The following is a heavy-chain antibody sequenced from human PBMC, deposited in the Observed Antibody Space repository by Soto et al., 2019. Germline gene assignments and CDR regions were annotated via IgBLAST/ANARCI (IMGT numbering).Heavy chain of an antibody. D-gene: IGHD2-21*02. J-gene: IGHJ3*02. CDR1: GFSLTTTGEG. CDR3: SRTQLTMTANAFDI. CDR2: IYWDDDK. Sequence: QITLKESGPTLVKPTQALTLTCSFSGFSLTTTGEGVGWIRQPPGKALEFLALIYWDDDKFYNPSLKNRLTITKDTSKKQVVLTMTNMDPVDTATYFCSRTQLTMTANAFDIWGQGTSVTVSS. V-gene: IGHV2-5*02.